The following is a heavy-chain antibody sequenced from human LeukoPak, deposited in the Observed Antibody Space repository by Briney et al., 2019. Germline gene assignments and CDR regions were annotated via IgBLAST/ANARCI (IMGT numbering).Heavy chain of an antibody. Sequence: SETLSLTCTVSGGSISSSSYYWDWIRQPPGKGLEWIGSIYYSGSTYYNPSLKSRVTISVATSKNQFSLNLTSVTAADTAVYYCARAGGYSYGYLDYWGQGTLVTVSS. CDR1: GGSISSSSYY. CDR3: ARAGGYSYGYLDY. V-gene: IGHV4-39*01. J-gene: IGHJ4*02. D-gene: IGHD5-18*01. CDR2: IYYSGST.